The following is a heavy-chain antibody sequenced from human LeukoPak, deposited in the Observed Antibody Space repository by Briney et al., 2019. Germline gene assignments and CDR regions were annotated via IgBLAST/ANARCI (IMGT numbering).Heavy chain of an antibody. Sequence: SQTLSLTCAVSGGSISSGGYSWSWIRQPPGKGLEWIGYIYHSGSTYYNPSLKSRVTISVDRSKNQFSLKLSSVTAADTAVYYCARGGYSYGNNWFDPWGQGTLVTVSS. CDR1: GGSISSGGYS. CDR3: ARGGYSYGNNWFDP. J-gene: IGHJ5*02. D-gene: IGHD5-18*01. CDR2: IYHSGST. V-gene: IGHV4-30-2*01.